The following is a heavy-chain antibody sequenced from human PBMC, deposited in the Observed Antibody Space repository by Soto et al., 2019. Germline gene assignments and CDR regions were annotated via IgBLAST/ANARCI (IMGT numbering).Heavy chain of an antibody. D-gene: IGHD2-2*01. CDR2: IYYSGST. J-gene: IGHJ6*02. CDR3: ARGQAICSSTSCYSVHGMDV. CDR1: GGSISSYY. V-gene: IGHV4-59*01. Sequence: SETLSLTCTVSGGSISSYYWSWIRQPPGKGLEWIGYIYYSGSTNYNPSLKSRVTISVDTSKNQFSLKLSSVTAADTAVYYCARGQAICSSTSCYSVHGMDVWGQGTTVTVSS.